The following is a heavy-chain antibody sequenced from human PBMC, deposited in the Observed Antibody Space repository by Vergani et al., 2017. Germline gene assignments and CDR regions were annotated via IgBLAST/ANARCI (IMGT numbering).Heavy chain of an antibody. CDR1: GGSISSGGYY. J-gene: IGHJ5*02. D-gene: IGHD4-17*01. Sequence: QVQLQESGPGLVKPSQTLSLTCTVSGGSISSGGYYWSWIRQHPGKGLEWIGYIYYSGSTYYNPSLKSRVTISVDTSKNQFSLKLSSVTAADTAVYYCARYQGDYGTREGDNWFDPGGQGTLVTVSS. CDR3: ARYQGDYGTREGDNWFDP. CDR2: IYYSGST. V-gene: IGHV4-31*03.